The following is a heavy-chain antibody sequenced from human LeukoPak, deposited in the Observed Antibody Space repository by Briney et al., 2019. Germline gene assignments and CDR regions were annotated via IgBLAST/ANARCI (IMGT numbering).Heavy chain of an antibody. Sequence: QPGGSLRLSCTAFGFTFGDYATSWVRQAPGKGLEWVGFIRSKAYGGTTEYAASVKGRFTISRDDSKSIAYLQMNSLKTEDTAVYYCTRPPTYYYDSSGYFPHGYWGQGTLVTVSS. J-gene: IGHJ4*02. V-gene: IGHV3-49*04. CDR3: TRPPTYYYDSSGYFPHGY. CDR1: GFTFGDYA. CDR2: IRSKAYGGTT. D-gene: IGHD3-22*01.